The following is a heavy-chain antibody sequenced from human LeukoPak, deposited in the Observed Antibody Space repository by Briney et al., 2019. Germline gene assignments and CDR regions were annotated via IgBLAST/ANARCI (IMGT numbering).Heavy chain of an antibody. Sequence: GGSLRLSCAASGFTFSFYSMNWVRQAPGKGLEWVSSISSSSNYIYYADSVKGRFTISGDNAKNSLYLQMNSLRAEDTAVYYCARDQSHPIAAGDYWGQGTLVTVSS. CDR2: ISSSSNYI. J-gene: IGHJ4*02. CDR3: ARDQSHPIAAGDY. V-gene: IGHV3-21*01. CDR1: GFTFSFYS. D-gene: IGHD6-13*01.